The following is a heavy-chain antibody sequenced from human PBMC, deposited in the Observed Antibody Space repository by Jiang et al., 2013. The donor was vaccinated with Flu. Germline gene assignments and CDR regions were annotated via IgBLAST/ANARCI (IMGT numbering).Heavy chain of an antibody. J-gene: IGHJ4*02. CDR2: IYSSGST. CDR3: ARREYYYNSGGPFEY. D-gene: IGHD3-22*01. Sequence: SWIRQPPGKGLEWIGFIYSSGSTNYNPSLNSRVAMSVDTSTNQFSLELKSVTAADTAVYYCARREYYYNSGGPFEYWGQGTLVTVSS. V-gene: IGHV4-59*08.